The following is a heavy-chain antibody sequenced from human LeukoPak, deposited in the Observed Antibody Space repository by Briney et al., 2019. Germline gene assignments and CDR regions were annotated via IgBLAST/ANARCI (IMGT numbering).Heavy chain of an antibody. Sequence: PSETLSLTCTVSGYSISSGYYWGWIRQPPGKGLEWIGSIYYSVSTYDNPSLKSRVTISVDTSKNQFSLKLSSVTAADTAVYYCARVPTVTFFDHWGQGTLVTVSS. D-gene: IGHD4-17*01. J-gene: IGHJ4*02. CDR3: ARVPTVTFFDH. V-gene: IGHV4-38-2*02. CDR2: IYYSVST. CDR1: GYSISSGYY.